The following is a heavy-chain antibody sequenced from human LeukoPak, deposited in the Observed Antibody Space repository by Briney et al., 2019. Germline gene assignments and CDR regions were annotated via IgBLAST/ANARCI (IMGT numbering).Heavy chain of an antibody. CDR1: GGSFSGYY. CDR2: INHSGST. J-gene: IGHJ6*02. V-gene: IGHV4-34*01. D-gene: IGHD3-10*01. CDR3: ACETMVRARYYGMDV. Sequence: SETLSLTCAVYGGSFSGYYWSWIRQPPGKGLEWIGEINHSGSTNYNPSLKSRVTISVDTSKNQFSLKLSSVTAADTAVYYCACETMVRARYYGMDVWGQGTTVTFSS.